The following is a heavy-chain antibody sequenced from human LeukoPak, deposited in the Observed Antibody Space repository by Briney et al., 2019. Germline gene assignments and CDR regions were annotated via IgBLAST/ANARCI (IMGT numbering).Heavy chain of an antibody. CDR1: GYTFTSYG. J-gene: IGHJ4*02. D-gene: IGHD6-19*01. CDR3: ARAGYQWLVNDY. V-gene: IGHV1-18*01. CDR2: ISAYNGNT. Sequence: GASVKLSCKASGYTFTSYGISCVPQAPGQGLGWMGWISAYNGNTNYAQKLQGRVTMTTDTSMSTAYMELRSLRSDDTAVYYCARAGYQWLVNDYWGQGTLVTVSS.